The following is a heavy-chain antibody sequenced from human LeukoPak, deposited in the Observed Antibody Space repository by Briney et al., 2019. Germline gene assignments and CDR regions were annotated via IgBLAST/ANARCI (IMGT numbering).Heavy chain of an antibody. CDR3: TRDATRTGWFDP. CDR1: GDSVSNNRAA. Sequence: SQTLSLTCAISGDSVSNNRAAWNWIRQSPSRGLEWLGRTYYKSRWDNDYAASVKSRITISPDTSKKQFSLQLNFVTPEDTAVYYCTRDATRTGWFDPWGQGTLVTVSS. CDR2: TYYKSRWDN. D-gene: IGHD1-14*01. J-gene: IGHJ5*02. V-gene: IGHV6-1*01.